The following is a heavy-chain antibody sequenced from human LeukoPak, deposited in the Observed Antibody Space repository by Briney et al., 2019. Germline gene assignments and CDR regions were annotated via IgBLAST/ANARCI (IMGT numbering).Heavy chain of an antibody. CDR3: ARVGDGLNDAFDI. CDR2: INPNTGGT. Sequence: ASVKVSCKASGYTFTGYYMNWVRQAPGQGLEWLGRINPNTGGTNFAQSFQGRVTMTRGTSITTAYMELGRLRSDDTAVYYCARVGDGLNDAFDIWGQGTMVTASS. CDR1: GYTFTGYY. D-gene: IGHD5-24*01. J-gene: IGHJ3*02. V-gene: IGHV1-2*06.